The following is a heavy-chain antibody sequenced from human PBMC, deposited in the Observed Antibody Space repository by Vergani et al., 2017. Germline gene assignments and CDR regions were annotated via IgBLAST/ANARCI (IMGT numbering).Heavy chain of an antibody. CDR2: IHPADSDT. D-gene: IGHD3-22*01. Sequence: EVQLVQSGAEVKKPGESLQISCQISGYSFTNYWIGWVRQMPGKGLEWMGIIHPADSDTRYSPSFQGQVTISVDKSISTAYLQRSSLSASASAMYYCARLYGRDSSGDKFFDYWGQGTLVTVSS. CDR3: ARLYGRDSSGDKFFDY. J-gene: IGHJ4*02. CDR1: GYSFTNYW. V-gene: IGHV5-51*01.